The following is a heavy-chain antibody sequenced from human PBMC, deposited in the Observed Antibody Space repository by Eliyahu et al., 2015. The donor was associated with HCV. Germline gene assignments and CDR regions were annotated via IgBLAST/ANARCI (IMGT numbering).Heavy chain of an antibody. J-gene: IGHJ6*02. D-gene: IGHD3-3*01. CDR3: AKDLYDFWSAFYYYYGMDV. CDR1: GXPFRSYD. Sequence: QVQLVESGGGVVQPGRSLRLSWXASGXPFRSYDIXWVRQAPGKGLEWVAVISYDGSNKYYADSVKGRFTISRDNSKNTLYLQMNSLRAEDTAVYYCAKDLYDFWSAFYYYYGMDVWGQGTTVTVSS. V-gene: IGHV3-30*18. CDR2: ISYDGSNK.